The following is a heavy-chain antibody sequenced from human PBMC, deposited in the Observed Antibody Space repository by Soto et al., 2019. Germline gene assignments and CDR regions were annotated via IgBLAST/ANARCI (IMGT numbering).Heavy chain of an antibody. CDR2: IYYTGST. D-gene: IGHD3-3*01. J-gene: IGHJ6*02. CDR1: GGSVSSAGYY. CDR3: ATDLPSHLESGGVDV. V-gene: IGHV4-61*08. Sequence: PEETLSLTCTVSGGSVSSAGYYWSWIRQSPEKGLEWIGYIYYTGSTNYNPSLKSRVTISIDTSKSQFSLKLSSVTAADTAVYYCATDLPSHLESGGVDVWGQGTTVTVSS.